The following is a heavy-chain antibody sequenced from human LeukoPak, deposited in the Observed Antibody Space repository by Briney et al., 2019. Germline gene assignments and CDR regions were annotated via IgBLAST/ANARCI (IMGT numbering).Heavy chain of an antibody. D-gene: IGHD3-22*01. CDR3: ARDYYDSSGYYLGADYNWFDP. CDR2: IYYSGST. J-gene: IGHJ5*02. CDR1: GGSISSGSNY. Sequence: SETLSLTCTVSGGSISSGSNYWGWIRQPPGKTLEWIGYIYYSGSTNYNPSLKSRVTISVDTSKNQFSLKLSSVTAADTAVYYCARDYYDSSGYYLGADYNWFDPWGQGTLVTVSS. V-gene: IGHV4-61*01.